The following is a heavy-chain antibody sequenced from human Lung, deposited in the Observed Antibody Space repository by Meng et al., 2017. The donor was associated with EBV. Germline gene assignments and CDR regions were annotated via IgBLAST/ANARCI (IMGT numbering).Heavy chain of an antibody. Sequence: QEQLVESGGGVVQPGRSLRCYCAASGFIFSGYGFHWVRQAPGKGPEWVAIIPSDASHNKYYADSVKGRFTISRDNSKNTLYLQMNSLKIEDTAVYYCAKDLSGRFDPWGQGTMVTVSA. J-gene: IGHJ5*02. CDR2: IPSDASHNK. CDR1: GFIFSGYG. V-gene: IGHV3-30*18. CDR3: AKDLSGRFDP. D-gene: IGHD1-14*01.